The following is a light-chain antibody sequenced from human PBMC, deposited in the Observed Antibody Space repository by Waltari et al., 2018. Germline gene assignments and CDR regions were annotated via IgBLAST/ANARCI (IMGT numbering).Light chain of an antibody. CDR2: EAS. J-gene: IGKJ4*01. Sequence: DIQMTQSPSSLSASFGDTVTISCRASQDISNYVAWYQQIPGKPPRLLVFEASTLQSGVPSRFFGRGSGTEFTLTIRSLQAEDVATYSCQSYNHAPLTFGGGTRVEIK. CDR1: QDISNY. CDR3: QSYNHAPLT. V-gene: IGKV1-27*01.